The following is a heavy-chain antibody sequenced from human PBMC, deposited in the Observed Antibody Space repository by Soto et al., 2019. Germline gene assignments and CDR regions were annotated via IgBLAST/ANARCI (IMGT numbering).Heavy chain of an antibody. CDR3: ARIYYYDSSGYSSATPHFDH. CDR2: IYYTETP. V-gene: IGHV4-30-4*01. D-gene: IGHD3-22*01. Sequence: SETLSLTCSVSGGSISSADYYWSWIRQPPGKGLEWIGNIYYTETPYYNPSLESRVSISLDSSKNQFSLRLSSVTAADTAVYYCARIYYYDSSGYSSATPHFDHWGQGTLVTVSS. CDR1: GGSISSADYY. J-gene: IGHJ4*02.